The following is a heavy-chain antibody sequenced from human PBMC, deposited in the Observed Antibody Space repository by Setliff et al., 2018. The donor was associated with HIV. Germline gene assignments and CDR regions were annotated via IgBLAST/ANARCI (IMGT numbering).Heavy chain of an antibody. V-gene: IGHV2-26*01. CDR1: GFSLSNTRMG. J-gene: IGHJ4*02. D-gene: IGHD3-3*01. Sequence: VSGPTLVNPTETLTLTCTVSGFSLSNTRMGVSWTRQPPGKALEWLAHIFPNDEKSYSASLKSRVTISEDTSKSQVVLTMTNMDPLDTATYFCARYNFRRGYWDYFDYWGQGTQVTVSS. CDR2: IFPNDEK. CDR3: ARYNFRRGYWDYFDY.